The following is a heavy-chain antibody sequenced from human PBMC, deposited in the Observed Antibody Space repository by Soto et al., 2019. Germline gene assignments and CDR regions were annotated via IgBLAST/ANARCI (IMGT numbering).Heavy chain of an antibody. D-gene: IGHD3-22*01. CDR2: ISYGGGTT. CDR1: EFTFSNYA. J-gene: IGHJ5*02. CDR3: AKNPGYYYDSTGYHFDP. V-gene: IGHV3-23*01. Sequence: LRLSCAASEFTFSNYAMSWVRQAPGKGLEWVSAISYGGGTTYYADSVKGRFTISRDNSKNTLYLQMNSLRAEDTAVYYCAKNPGYYYDSTGYHFDPWGQGTLVTVSS.